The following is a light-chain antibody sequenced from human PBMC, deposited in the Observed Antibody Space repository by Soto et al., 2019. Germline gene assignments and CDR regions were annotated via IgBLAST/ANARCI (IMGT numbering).Light chain of an antibody. Sequence: DIQMTQSPSTLSASVGDRVTITCRASQSISTRLAWYQQKPGKAPKLLIYDASSLESGVPSRFSGSASGTEFTLTISSLQPDDFATYYCQQYNSYSTFGQGTKVAIK. J-gene: IGKJ1*01. CDR3: QQYNSYST. V-gene: IGKV1-5*01. CDR2: DAS. CDR1: QSISTR.